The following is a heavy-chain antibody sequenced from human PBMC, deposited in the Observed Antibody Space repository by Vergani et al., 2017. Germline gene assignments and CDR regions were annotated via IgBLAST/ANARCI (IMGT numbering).Heavy chain of an antibody. Sequence: QVQLVQSGAEVKKHGASVKVSCKVSGYTLTELSMHWVRQAPGKGLEWMGGFDPEDGETIYAQKFQGRVTMTEDTSTDTAYRELSSLRSEDTAVYYCARGGAAVAGIVGVGGYRFDPWGQGTLVTVSS. CDR1: GYTLTELS. CDR2: FDPEDGET. J-gene: IGHJ5*02. CDR3: ARGGAAVAGIVGVGGYRFDP. D-gene: IGHD6-19*01. V-gene: IGHV1-24*01.